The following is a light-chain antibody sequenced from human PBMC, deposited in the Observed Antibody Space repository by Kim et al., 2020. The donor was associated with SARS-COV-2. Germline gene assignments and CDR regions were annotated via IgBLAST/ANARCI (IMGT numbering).Light chain of an antibody. CDR1: NIGIIS. J-gene: IGLJ3*02. CDR3: QVWDSSIDNWV. CDR2: YVI. V-gene: IGLV3-21*04. Sequence: PWEPARITCGVDNIGIISVHWYHLKPGQAPVLVIYYVIVRPSGIPERFSGSNSGNTATMTISRVEAGDETDYYCQVWDSSIDNWVFGGGTQLTVL.